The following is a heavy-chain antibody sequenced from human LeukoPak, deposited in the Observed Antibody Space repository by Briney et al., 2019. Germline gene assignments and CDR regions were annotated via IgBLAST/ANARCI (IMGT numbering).Heavy chain of an antibody. CDR3: ARVRDYDFWSGPDAYYFDY. CDR1: GGSISSYY. Sequence: PSETLSLTCTVSGGSISSYYWSWIRQPPGKGLEWIGYNYYSGSTNYNPSLKSRVTISVDTSKNQFSLKLSSVTAADTAVYYCARVRDYDFWSGPDAYYFDYWGQGTLVTVSS. D-gene: IGHD3-3*01. V-gene: IGHV4-59*01. J-gene: IGHJ4*02. CDR2: NYYSGST.